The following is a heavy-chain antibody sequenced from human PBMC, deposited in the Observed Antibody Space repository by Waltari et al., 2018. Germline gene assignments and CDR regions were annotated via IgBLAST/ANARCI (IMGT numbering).Heavy chain of an antibody. J-gene: IGHJ2*01. D-gene: IGHD6-13*01. CDR1: GGSISSSSYY. Sequence: QLQLQESGPGLVKPSETLSLTCTVSGGSISSSSYYWGWIRQPPGKGLEWIGSIYYSGSTYYNPSLKSRVTISVDTSKNQFSLKLSSVTAADTAVYYCARGRSAGYWYFDLWGRGTLVTVSS. V-gene: IGHV4-39*01. CDR2: IYYSGST. CDR3: ARGRSAGYWYFDL.